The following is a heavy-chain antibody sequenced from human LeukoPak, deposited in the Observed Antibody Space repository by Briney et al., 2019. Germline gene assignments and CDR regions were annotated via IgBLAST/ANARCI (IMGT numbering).Heavy chain of an antibody. CDR3: AKGMVPFDY. Sequence: GGSLRLSCAASGFTFSSYEMNWVRQAPGKGLEWVSYVSSSGSTIYYADSVKGRFTISRDNSKNTLYLQMNSLRAEDTAVYYCAKGMVPFDYWGQGTLVTVSS. CDR2: VSSSGSTI. CDR1: GFTFSSYE. D-gene: IGHD6-13*01. V-gene: IGHV3-48*03. J-gene: IGHJ4*02.